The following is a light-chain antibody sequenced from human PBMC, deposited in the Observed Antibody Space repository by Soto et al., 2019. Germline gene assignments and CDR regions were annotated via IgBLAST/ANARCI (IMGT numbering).Light chain of an antibody. J-gene: IGKJ1*01. CDR2: ASS. CDR1: QGISKW. V-gene: IGKV1-17*03. CDR3: LQHNAYPWT. Sequence: DIQMTQSRSSVSASVGDRITMTCRSSQGISKWLAWYQQKPGKAPKRLIYASSSLQSGVPSRFSGSGSGTEFTLTITSLQPEDFATYYCLQHNAYPWTFAQGTQVDI.